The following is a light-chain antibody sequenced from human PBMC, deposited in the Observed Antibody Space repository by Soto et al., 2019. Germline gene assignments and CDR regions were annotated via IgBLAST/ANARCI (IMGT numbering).Light chain of an antibody. CDR3: QQRGNWPRT. CDR1: QSVSSY. Sequence: EIVLTQSPATLSLSPGERATLSCRASQSVSSYLAWYQQKPGQAPRLLIYDASNRATGIPARFSGSGSGTDFTLTISSLEPEDFAVYYCQQRGNWPRTFGQGTQLEI. CDR2: DAS. J-gene: IGKJ2*01. V-gene: IGKV3-11*01.